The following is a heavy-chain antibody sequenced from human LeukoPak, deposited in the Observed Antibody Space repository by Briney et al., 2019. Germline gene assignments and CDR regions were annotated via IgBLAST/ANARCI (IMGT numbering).Heavy chain of an antibody. Sequence: GGSLRLSCAASGFTFSSYAMHWVRQAPGKGLEWVAVISYDGSNKYYADSVKGRFTISRDNSKNTLYLQMNSLRAEDTAVYYCARDRWVSYYGMDVWGQGTTVTVSS. CDR2: ISYDGSNK. CDR1: GFTFSSYA. CDR3: ARDRWVSYYGMDV. D-gene: IGHD4-23*01. J-gene: IGHJ6*02. V-gene: IGHV3-30-3*01.